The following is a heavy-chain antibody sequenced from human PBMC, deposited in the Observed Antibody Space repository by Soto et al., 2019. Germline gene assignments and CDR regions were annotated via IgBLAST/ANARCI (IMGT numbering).Heavy chain of an antibody. CDR2: IYYSGST. D-gene: IGHD3-10*01. J-gene: IGHJ3*02. Sequence: SETLSLTCTVSGGSISIYYWSWIRQPPGKGLEWIGYIYYSGSTNYNPSLKSRVTISVDTSKNQFSLKLSSVTAADTAVYYCASMVRGGDAFDIWGQGTMVTVSS. CDR3: ASMVRGGDAFDI. CDR1: GGSISIYY. V-gene: IGHV4-59*01.